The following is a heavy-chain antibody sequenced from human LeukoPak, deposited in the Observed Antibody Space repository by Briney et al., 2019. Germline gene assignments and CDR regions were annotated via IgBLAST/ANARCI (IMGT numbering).Heavy chain of an antibody. CDR3: AKDFESSSWYYFDY. Sequence: GGSLRLSCAASGFTFDDYAMHWVRQAPGKGLEWVSSISWNSGSIGYADSVKGRFTISRDNAKNSLYLQMNSLRAEDTALYYCAKDFESSSWYYFDYWGQGTLVTVSS. CDR2: ISWNSGSI. CDR1: GFTFDDYA. J-gene: IGHJ4*02. D-gene: IGHD6-13*01. V-gene: IGHV3-9*01.